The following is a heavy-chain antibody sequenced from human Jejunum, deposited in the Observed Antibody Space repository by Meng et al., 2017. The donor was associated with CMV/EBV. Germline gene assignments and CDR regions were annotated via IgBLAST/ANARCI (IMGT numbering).Heavy chain of an antibody. D-gene: IGHD1-26*01. CDR1: GYPFTGSY. CDR3: ATLSGSHKGY. CDR2: IDPSSGGT. J-gene: IGHJ4*02. V-gene: IGHV1-2*02. Sequence: CTASGYPFTGSYMHWVRQAPGQGLEWMGWIDPSSGGTNYAQKFQGRVTMTRDTSISTASMELSRLRSDDTAMYYCATLSGSHKGYWGQGTLVTVSS.